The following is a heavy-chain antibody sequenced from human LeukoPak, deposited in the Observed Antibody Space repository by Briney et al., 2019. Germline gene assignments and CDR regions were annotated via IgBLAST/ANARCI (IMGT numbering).Heavy chain of an antibody. Sequence: GGSLRLSCAASGFTFSNYWMTWVRQAPGKGLEWVANINRDGSERYYVDSVKGRFTISRDDAKSSLYLQMNSLRAEDTAVYYCAKAFKWLADFDYWGQGALVTVSS. CDR1: GFTFSNYW. D-gene: IGHD6-19*01. CDR2: INRDGSER. J-gene: IGHJ4*02. CDR3: AKAFKWLADFDY. V-gene: IGHV3-7*03.